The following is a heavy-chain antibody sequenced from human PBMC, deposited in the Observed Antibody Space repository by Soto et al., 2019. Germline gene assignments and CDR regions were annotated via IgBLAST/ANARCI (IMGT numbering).Heavy chain of an antibody. D-gene: IGHD2-15*01. V-gene: IGHV3-53*01. Sequence: GGSLRLSVAACGFTVRSIYMRWVRQAPGKGLEWVSVIYSGGSTYYADSVKGRCTISRDNSKNTLYLQMNSLRAEGTAVYYCARLMGSYYYYGMDVWGQGTTVTVSS. J-gene: IGHJ6*02. CDR3: ARLMGSYYYYGMDV. CDR1: GFTVRSIY. CDR2: IYSGGST.